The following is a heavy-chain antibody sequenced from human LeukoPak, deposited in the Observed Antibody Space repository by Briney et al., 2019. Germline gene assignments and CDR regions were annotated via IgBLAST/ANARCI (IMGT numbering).Heavy chain of an antibody. CDR2: IIPILGIA. Sequence: SVKVSCKASGGTFSSYAISWVRQAPGQGLEWMGRIIPILGIANYAQKFQGRVTITADKCTSTAYMELSSLRSEDTAVYYCARDKRGYSYGNLYYYYGMDVWGQGTTVTVSS. CDR3: ARDKRGYSYGNLYYYYGMDV. D-gene: IGHD5-18*01. J-gene: IGHJ6*02. CDR1: GGTFSSYA. V-gene: IGHV1-69*04.